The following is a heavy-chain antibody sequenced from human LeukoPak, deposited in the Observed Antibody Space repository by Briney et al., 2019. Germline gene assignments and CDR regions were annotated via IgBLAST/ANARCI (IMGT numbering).Heavy chain of an antibody. CDR2: ISYDGGNK. Sequence: GGSLRLSCAASGFTFSSYAMHWVRQAPGKGLERVAVISYDGGNKYYADSVKGRVTISRDNSKNTLYLQMNSLRAEDTAVYYCAREGIVVVPAAMLSGAFDIWGQGTMVTVSS. CDR1: GFTFSSYA. D-gene: IGHD2-2*01. J-gene: IGHJ3*02. CDR3: AREGIVVVPAAMLSGAFDI. V-gene: IGHV3-30*04.